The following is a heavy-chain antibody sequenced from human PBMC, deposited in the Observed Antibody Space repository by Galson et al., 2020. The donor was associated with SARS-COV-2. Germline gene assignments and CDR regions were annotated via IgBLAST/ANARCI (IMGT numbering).Heavy chain of an antibody. D-gene: IGHD6-19*01. V-gene: IGHV3-7*03. CDR3: ARDGQAVAADY. Sequence: GESLKISCAASGFSFSSYWMSWVRPAPGKGLEWVANTNQEGSQIYYVDSVRGRFTISRDNAKNSLYLQMNSLRAEDTAVYFCARDGQAVAADYWGQGTLVTVSS. CDR2: TNQEGSQI. CDR1: GFSFSSYW. J-gene: IGHJ4*02.